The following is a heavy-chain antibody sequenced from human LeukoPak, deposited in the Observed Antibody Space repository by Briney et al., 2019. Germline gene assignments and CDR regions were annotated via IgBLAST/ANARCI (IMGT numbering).Heavy chain of an antibody. CDR1: GGSISSSNW. CDR2: IYHSGST. D-gene: IGHD3-22*01. V-gene: IGHV4-4*02. J-gene: IGHJ4*02. CDR3: ARDQPFYDSSGYYYFDY. Sequence: LRRTLSLTCAASGGSISSSNWWSWVRQPPGKGLEWIGEIYHSGSTNYNPSLKSRVTISVDKSKNQFSLKLSSVTAADTAVYYCARDQPFYDSSGYYYFDYWGQGTLVTVSS.